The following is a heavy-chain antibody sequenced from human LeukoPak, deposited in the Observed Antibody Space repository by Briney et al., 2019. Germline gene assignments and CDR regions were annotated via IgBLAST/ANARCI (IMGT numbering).Heavy chain of an antibody. CDR3: ARDRYGDYVFDD. CDR1: GFTFSSYS. V-gene: IGHV3-21*01. CDR2: ISSSSSYI. J-gene: IGHJ4*02. D-gene: IGHD4-17*01. Sequence: PGGSLRLSCAASGFTFSSYSMNWVRQAPGEGLEWVSSISSSSSYIYYADSVKGRFTISRDNAKSSLYLQMNSLRAEDTAVYYCARDRYGDYVFDDWGQGTLVTVSS.